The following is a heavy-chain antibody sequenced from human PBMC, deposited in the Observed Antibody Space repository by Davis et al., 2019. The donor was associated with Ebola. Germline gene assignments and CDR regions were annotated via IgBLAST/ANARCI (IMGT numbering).Heavy chain of an antibody. CDR3: ARDGQWLVEGGADAFDI. V-gene: IGHV1-46*01. CDR2: INPSGSST. D-gene: IGHD6-19*01. CDR1: GYTFTSYY. J-gene: IGHJ3*02. Sequence: ASVKVSCKASGYTFTSYYMHWVRQAPGQGLEWMGIINPSGSSTNYAQKFQGRVTMTTDTSTSTAYMELRSLRSDDTAVYYCARDGQWLVEGGADAFDIWGQGTMVTVSS.